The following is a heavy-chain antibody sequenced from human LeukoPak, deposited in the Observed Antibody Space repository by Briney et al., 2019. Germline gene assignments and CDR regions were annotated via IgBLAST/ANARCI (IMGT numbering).Heavy chain of an antibody. CDR2: INGSGGT. D-gene: IGHD2-2*01. V-gene: IGHV4-34*01. CDR3: ARETSYARTLVY. J-gene: IGHJ4*02. CDR1: GWSFSGYY. Sequence: PSETLSLTCAVYGWSFSGYYWSWVRQPPGKGLEWIGAINGSGGTNYNPACKSRVTISVDTSKNQSSLKQISVPAADTAVNYYARETSYARTLVYWGQGTLVTVSS.